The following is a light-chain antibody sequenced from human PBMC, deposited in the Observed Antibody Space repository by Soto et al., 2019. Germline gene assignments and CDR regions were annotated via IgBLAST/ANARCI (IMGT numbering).Light chain of an antibody. Sequence: DIQMTQSPSSLSASVGDRVTIVCRASQPISYFLNWYEQRPGTPPKVLIYAASTLQPGVPSRFSGSGSGTLFTLNISNLQPEDYATYYCQQSYTTPITFGQGTRLEI. CDR3: QQSYTTPIT. V-gene: IGKV1-39*01. CDR1: QPISYF. J-gene: IGKJ5*01. CDR2: AAS.